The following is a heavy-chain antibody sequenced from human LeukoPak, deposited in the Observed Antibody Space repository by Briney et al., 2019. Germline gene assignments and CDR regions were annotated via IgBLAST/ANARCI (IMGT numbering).Heavy chain of an antibody. CDR2: ISSSGSTI. CDR1: GFTFSSYE. Sequence: GGSLRLSCVASGFTFSSYEMTWVRQAPGKGLEWVSYISSSGSTIYYADSVKGRFTIPRDNAKNSLYLQMNSLRAEDTAVYYCARDLYRIVVVPHYFDYWGQGTLVTVSS. V-gene: IGHV3-48*03. CDR3: ARDLYRIVVVPHYFDY. D-gene: IGHD3-22*01. J-gene: IGHJ4*02.